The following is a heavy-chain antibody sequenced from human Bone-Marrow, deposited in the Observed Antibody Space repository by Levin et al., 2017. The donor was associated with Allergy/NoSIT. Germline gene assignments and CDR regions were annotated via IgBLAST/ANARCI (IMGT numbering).Heavy chain of an antibody. V-gene: IGHV3-15*07. CDR1: GFTFSNAW. D-gene: IGHD2-8*01. Sequence: GGSLRLSCAASGFTFSNAWMNWVRQAPGKGLEWVGRIKSKTDGGTTDYAAPVKGRFTISRDDSKNTLYLQMNSLKTEDTAVYYCTTGYCTNGVCYTGTVGYYYYGMDVWGQGTTVTVSS. CDR2: IKSKTDGGTT. J-gene: IGHJ6*02. CDR3: TTGYCTNGVCYTGTVGYYYYGMDV.